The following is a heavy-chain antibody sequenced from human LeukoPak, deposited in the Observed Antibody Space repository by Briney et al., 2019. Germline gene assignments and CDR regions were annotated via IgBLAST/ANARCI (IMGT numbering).Heavy chain of an antibody. V-gene: IGHV4-59*01. CDR2: IYCSGST. CDR3: ARTEESGYSYDYFGYYYYMDV. Sequence: SETLSLTCTVSGGSISSYYWSWIRQPPGKGLEWIGYIYCSGSTSYNPSLKSRVTISVDTSKNKFSLKLSPVTAADTAVYYCARTEESGYSYDYFGYYYYMDVWGKGTTVTVSS. D-gene: IGHD5-18*01. CDR1: GGSISSYY. J-gene: IGHJ6*03.